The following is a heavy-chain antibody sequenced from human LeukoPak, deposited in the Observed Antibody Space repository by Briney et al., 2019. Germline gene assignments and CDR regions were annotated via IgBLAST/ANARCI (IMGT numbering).Heavy chain of an antibody. CDR2: INSDGSST. J-gene: IGHJ5*02. Sequence: GGSLRLSCAASGFTFSSYWMHSVRQAPGKGLVWVSRINSDGSSTSYADSVKGRFTISRDNAKNTLYLQMNSLRAEDTAVYYCARDLFGDFWSGYYANWFDPWGQGTLVTVSS. CDR1: GFTFSSYW. CDR3: ARDLFGDFWSGYYANWFDP. D-gene: IGHD3-3*01. V-gene: IGHV3-74*01.